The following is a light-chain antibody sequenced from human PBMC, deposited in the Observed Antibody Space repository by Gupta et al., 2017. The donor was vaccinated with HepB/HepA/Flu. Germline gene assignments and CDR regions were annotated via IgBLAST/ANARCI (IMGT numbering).Light chain of an antibody. J-gene: IGKJ4*01. V-gene: IGKV3-15*01. Sequence: EIVMTQSPATLSVSPGERATLSCRASQSVRSNLAWYQQKPGQSPRLLIYGASSRATGVPARFSGSQSGTEFTLTISSLQPEDFAVYYCQQYQDWPPLTFGGGTKVEIK. CDR1: QSVRSN. CDR3: QQYQDWPPLT. CDR2: GAS.